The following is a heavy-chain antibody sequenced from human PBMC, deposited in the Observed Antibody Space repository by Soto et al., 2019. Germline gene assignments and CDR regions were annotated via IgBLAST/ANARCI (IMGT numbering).Heavy chain of an antibody. CDR3: ARVARYFDWLLYGMDY. V-gene: IGHV3-33*01. D-gene: IGHD3-9*01. CDR2: IWYDGSGK. Sequence: QVQLVESGGGVVQPGRSLRLSCAASGFTFSTSGMHWVRQAPGKGPEWVAVIWYDGSGKYYADSVKGRFTISRDNSKNTLFLQMNNLRAEDTAVYYCARVARYFDWLLYGMDYWGQGTLVTVSS. J-gene: IGHJ4*02. CDR1: GFTFSTSG.